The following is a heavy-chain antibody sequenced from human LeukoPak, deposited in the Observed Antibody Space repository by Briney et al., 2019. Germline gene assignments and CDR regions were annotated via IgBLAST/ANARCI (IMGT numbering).Heavy chain of an antibody. J-gene: IGHJ4*02. V-gene: IGHV1-2*02. CDR2: INPNSGGT. D-gene: IGHD3-22*01. CDR3: ARLRRRTYYYDSSGYYYFDY. CDR1: GYTFTGYY. Sequence: GASVKVSCKASGYTFTGYYMHWVRHAPGQGLAWMGWINPNSGGTNYAQKFQGRVTMTRDTSISTAYMELSRLRSDDTAVYYCARLRRRTYYYDSSGYYYFDYWGQGTLVTVSS.